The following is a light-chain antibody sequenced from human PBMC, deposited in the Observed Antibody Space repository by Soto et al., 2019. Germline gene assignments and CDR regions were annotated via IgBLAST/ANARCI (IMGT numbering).Light chain of an antibody. CDR3: QHAGSSPTWT. CDR2: GAS. J-gene: IGKJ1*01. CDR1: QSISRSY. Sequence: EIVLTQSPATLSLSPGESATLSCRASQSISRSYLAWYQQKPGQAPRPLIFGASSRASDIPGRFSGSGSGTDFTLTISRLEPEDFAVYYCQHAGSSPTWTFCQGTKVEIK. V-gene: IGKV3-20*01.